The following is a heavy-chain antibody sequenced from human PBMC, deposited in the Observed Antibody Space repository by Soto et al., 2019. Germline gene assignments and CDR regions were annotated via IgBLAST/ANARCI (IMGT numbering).Heavy chain of an antibody. J-gene: IGHJ4*02. CDR3: ARSGYCGGDCYFPTSYYFHY. V-gene: IGHV3-48*01. D-gene: IGHD2-21*01. CDR1: GFTFSRYS. CDR2: ISSSSSTI. Sequence: EVQLVESGGGLVQPGGSLRLSCAASGFTFSRYSMNWVRQAPGKGLARVSYISSSSSTIYYADSVKGRFTISRDNAKNSLYLQMHGLRAEDTAVYYCARSGYCGGDCYFPTSYYFHYWGQGTQVTVSS.